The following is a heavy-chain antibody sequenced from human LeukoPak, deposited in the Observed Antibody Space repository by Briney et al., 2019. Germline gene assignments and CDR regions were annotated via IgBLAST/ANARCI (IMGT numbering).Heavy chain of an antibody. V-gene: IGHV4-61*02. CDR1: GGSISSGSYY. D-gene: IGHD1-26*01. CDR3: AIRIVGATTDFDY. Sequence: PSQTLSLTCTVSGGSISSGSYYWSWIRQPAGKGLEWIGRIYTSGSTNYNPSLKSRVTISVDTSKNQFSLKLSSVTAADTAVYYCAIRIVGATTDFDYWGQGTLVTVSP. CDR2: IYTSGST. J-gene: IGHJ4*02.